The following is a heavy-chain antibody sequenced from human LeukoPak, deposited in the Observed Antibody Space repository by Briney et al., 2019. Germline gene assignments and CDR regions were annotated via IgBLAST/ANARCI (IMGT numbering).Heavy chain of an antibody. CDR3: ARRDSFGDNPVLDY. D-gene: IGHD4-23*01. J-gene: IGHJ4*02. V-gene: IGHV4-34*01. Sequence: SETLSLTCGVYGGSFSGYDWSWVRQPPGKGLEWIGEINDGGDTNYNPSLKSRVTMSVDTSKNQFSLKLRSVTAADTAVYYCARRDSFGDNPVLDYWGQGTLVTVSS. CDR1: GGSFSGYD. CDR2: INDGGDT.